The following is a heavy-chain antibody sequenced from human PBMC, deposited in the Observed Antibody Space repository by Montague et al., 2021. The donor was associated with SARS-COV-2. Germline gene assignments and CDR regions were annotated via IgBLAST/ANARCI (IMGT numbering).Heavy chain of an antibody. V-gene: IGHV4-39*01. CDR2: IYYSGST. J-gene: IGHJ3*02. CDR1: GGSISSSSYY. CDR3: AGSPTGIAAAGTVAAFDI. Sequence: SETLSLTCTVSGGSISSSSYYWGWIRQPPGKGLEWIGSIYYSGSTYYNPSLKSRVTISVDTSKNQFSLKLSSVTAADTAVYYCAGSPTGIAAAGTVAAFDIWGKGTRVTVSS. D-gene: IGHD6-13*01.